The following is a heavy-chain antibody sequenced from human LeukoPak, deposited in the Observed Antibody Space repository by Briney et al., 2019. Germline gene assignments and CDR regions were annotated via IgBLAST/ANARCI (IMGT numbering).Heavy chain of an antibody. CDR2: IYYSGST. J-gene: IGHJ4*02. D-gene: IGHD3-22*01. Sequence: SETLSLTCTVSGGSISSYYWSWIRQPPGKGLEWIGYIYYSGSTNYNPSLKSRVTISVDTSKNQFSLKLSSVTVADTAAYYCAREPPHYYDSSGLPFDYWGQGTLVTVSS. CDR1: GGSISSYY. CDR3: AREPPHYYDSSGLPFDY. V-gene: IGHV4-59*01.